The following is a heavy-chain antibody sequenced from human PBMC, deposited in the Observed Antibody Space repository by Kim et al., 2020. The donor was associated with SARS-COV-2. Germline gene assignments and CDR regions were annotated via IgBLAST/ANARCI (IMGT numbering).Heavy chain of an antibody. D-gene: IGHD3-3*01. Sequence: SETLSLTCTVSGGSISSGGYYWSWSRQHPGKGLEWIGYIYYSGSTYYNPSIKSRVTISVDTSKNQFSLKLSSVTAADTAVYYCARAHRTIFGVVEYMDVWGQGTTVTVSS. J-gene: IGHJ6*02. CDR3: ARAHRTIFGVVEYMDV. CDR2: IYYSGST. V-gene: IGHV4-31*03. CDR1: GGSISSGGYY.